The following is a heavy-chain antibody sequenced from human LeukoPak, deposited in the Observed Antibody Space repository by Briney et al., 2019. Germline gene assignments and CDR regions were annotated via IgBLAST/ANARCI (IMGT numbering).Heavy chain of an antibody. D-gene: IGHD4-17*01. J-gene: IGHJ4*02. V-gene: IGHV1-2*02. CDR1: GYTFTGYY. Sequence: ASVKVSCKASGYTFTGYYMHWVRQAPGQGLEWMGWINPNSGGTKYAQKFQGRVTMTRDTSISTAYMELSRLRSDDTAVYYCARSDTVTTADYWGQGTLVTVSS. CDR2: INPNSGGT. CDR3: ARSDTVTTADY.